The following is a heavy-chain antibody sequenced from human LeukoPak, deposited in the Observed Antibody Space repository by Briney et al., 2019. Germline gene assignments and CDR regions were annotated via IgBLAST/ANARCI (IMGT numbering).Heavy chain of an antibody. D-gene: IGHD6-6*01. V-gene: IGHV3-21*01. CDR2: ISSSSNYI. Sequence: GGSLRLSCVASGLTFSSYNMNWVRQAPGKGLEWVSFISSSSNYIYYADSVKGRFSSSRDNARNSLYLQMNSLRAEDTAVYFCARDSLHPSSLHYYFDYWGQGILVTVSS. CDR1: GLTFSSYN. J-gene: IGHJ4*02. CDR3: ARDSLHPSSLHYYFDY.